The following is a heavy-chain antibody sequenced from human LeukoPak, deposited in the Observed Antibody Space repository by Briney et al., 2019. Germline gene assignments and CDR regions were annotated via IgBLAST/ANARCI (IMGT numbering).Heavy chain of an antibody. CDR2: INPSGGST. J-gene: IGHJ6*03. Sequence: GASVKVSCKASGYTFTSYYMHWVRQAPGQGLEWMGIINPSGGSTSYAQKFQGRVTMTRDTSTSTVYMELSRLRSDDTAVYYCATSDYYYYMDVWGKGTTVTVSS. CDR1: GYTFTSYY. CDR3: ATSDYYYYMDV. V-gene: IGHV1-46*01.